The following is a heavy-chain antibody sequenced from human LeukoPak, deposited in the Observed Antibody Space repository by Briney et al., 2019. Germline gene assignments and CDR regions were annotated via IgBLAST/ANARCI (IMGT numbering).Heavy chain of an antibody. CDR2: IYPGDSDT. J-gene: IGHJ6*02. V-gene: IGHV5-51*01. D-gene: IGHD5-18*01. CDR3: ARQSTAMVTSWDDYGMDV. Sequence: GESLKISCKGSGYSFTSYWIGWVRQMPGKGLEWMGSIYPGDSDTRYSPSFQGQVTISADKSISTAYLQWSSLKASDTAMYYCARQSTAMVTSWDDYGMDVWGQGTTVTVSS. CDR1: GYSFTSYW.